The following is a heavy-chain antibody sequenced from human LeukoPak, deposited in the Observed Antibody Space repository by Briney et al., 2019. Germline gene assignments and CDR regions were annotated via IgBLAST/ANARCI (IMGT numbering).Heavy chain of an antibody. J-gene: IGHJ6*02. V-gene: IGHV4-4*02. CDR3: ARGDYDLSGSYHYGMDV. CDR2: IYHSGST. CDR1: GASINNYF. Sequence: SETLSLTCTVSGASINNYFWSWVRQPPGKGLEWIGEIYHSGSTNYNPSLKSRVTISVDKSKNQFSLKLSSVTAADTAVYYCARGDYDLSGSYHYGMDVWGQGTTVTVSS. D-gene: IGHD3-10*01.